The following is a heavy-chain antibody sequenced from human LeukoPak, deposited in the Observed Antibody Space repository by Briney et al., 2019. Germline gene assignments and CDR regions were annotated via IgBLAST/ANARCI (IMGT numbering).Heavy chain of an antibody. V-gene: IGHV4-59*13. Sequence: PSETLSLTCTISGGSISDYYWSWIRQPPGKGLEWVAYMSYNDGATYNPSLKSRVTMSLDTSRNQFSLKLISVTAADTAVYYCASILWFGDSWFDPWGQGTLVTVSS. CDR1: GGSISDYY. D-gene: IGHD3-10*01. CDR2: MSYNDGA. J-gene: IGHJ5*02. CDR3: ASILWFGDSWFDP.